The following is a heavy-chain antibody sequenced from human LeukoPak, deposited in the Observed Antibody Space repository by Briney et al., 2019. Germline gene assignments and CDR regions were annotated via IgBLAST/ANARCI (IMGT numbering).Heavy chain of an antibody. Sequence: SVKVSCKASGGTFSSYAISWVRRAPGQGLEWMGGIIPIFGTANYAQKFQGRVTITADESTSTAYMELSSLRSEDTAVYYCARTFRSSWAFDYYYYYGMDVWGQGTTVTVSS. V-gene: IGHV1-69*13. CDR3: ARTFRSSWAFDYYYYYGMDV. J-gene: IGHJ6*02. CDR2: IIPIFGTA. D-gene: IGHD6-13*01. CDR1: GGTFSSYA.